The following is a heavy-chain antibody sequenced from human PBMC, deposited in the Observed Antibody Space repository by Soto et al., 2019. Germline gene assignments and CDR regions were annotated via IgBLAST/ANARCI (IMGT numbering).Heavy chain of an antibody. J-gene: IGHJ4*02. CDR3: ARDATVYDYVWGSYRQFGVDFFDY. D-gene: IGHD3-16*02. Sequence: PSETLSLTCTVSGGSISSGDYYWSWIRQPPGKGLEWIGYIYYSGSTYYNPSLKSRVTISVDTSKNQFSLKLSSVTAADTAVYYCARDATVYDYVWGSYRQFGVDFFDYWGQGTLVTVSS. V-gene: IGHV4-30-4*01. CDR2: IYYSGST. CDR1: GGSISSGDYY.